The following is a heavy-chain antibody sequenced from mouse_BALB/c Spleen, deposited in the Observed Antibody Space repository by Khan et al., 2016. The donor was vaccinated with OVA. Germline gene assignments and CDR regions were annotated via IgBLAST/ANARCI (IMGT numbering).Heavy chain of an antibody. V-gene: IGHV5-6-5*01. J-gene: IGHJ3*01. CDR1: GFTFSHYA. Sequence: EVELVESGGDLVKPGGSLKLSCAASGFTFSHYAMSWVRQTPEKRLAWVASLSSGGTTYFPDSVKGRFTISRDNGRNILYLQMSSLRSEDTAMYYCARDYWFTYWGQGTLVTVSA. CDR2: LSSGGTT. CDR3: ARDYWFTY.